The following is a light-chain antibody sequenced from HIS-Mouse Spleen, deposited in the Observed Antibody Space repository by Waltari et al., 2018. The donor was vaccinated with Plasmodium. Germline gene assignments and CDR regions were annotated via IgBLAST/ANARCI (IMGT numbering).Light chain of an antibody. Sequence: EIVMTQSPATLSVSPGESATLSCRASQSVNSNLAWYQQKPGQAPRLLIYGASTRATGIPARFSGSGSGTEFTLTISSLQSEDFAVYYCQQYNNWPFTFGPGTKVDIK. CDR1: QSVNSN. CDR3: QQYNNWPFT. V-gene: IGKV3-15*01. CDR2: GAS. J-gene: IGKJ3*01.